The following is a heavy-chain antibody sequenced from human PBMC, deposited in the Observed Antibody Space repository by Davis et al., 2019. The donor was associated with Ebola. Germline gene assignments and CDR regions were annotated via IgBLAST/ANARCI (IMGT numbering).Heavy chain of an antibody. J-gene: IGHJ4*02. D-gene: IGHD6-19*01. CDR3: ARVAQWLDYYFDY. V-gene: IGHV3-74*01. CDR2: INSDGSST. Sequence: HTGGSLRLSCAASGFTFSSYWMHWVRQAPGKGLVWVSRINSDGSSTSYADSVKGRFTISRDNAKNTLYLQMNSLRAEDTAVYYCARVAQWLDYYFDYWGQGTLVTVSS. CDR1: GFTFSSYW.